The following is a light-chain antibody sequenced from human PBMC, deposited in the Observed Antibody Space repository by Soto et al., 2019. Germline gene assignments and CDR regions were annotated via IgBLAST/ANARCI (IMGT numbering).Light chain of an antibody. CDR3: QQRGKWPRT. CDR1: QSVDRY. J-gene: IGKJ2*02. V-gene: IGKV3-11*01. Sequence: EVVLTQSPDTLSLSPGETATLSCRASQSVDRYVDWYQQKVGQAPRLLIYDAYTRATGVEARFTGSGSATDFSLSITSQVPEDFAVYYCQQRGKWPRTFGPGTKVEMK. CDR2: DAY.